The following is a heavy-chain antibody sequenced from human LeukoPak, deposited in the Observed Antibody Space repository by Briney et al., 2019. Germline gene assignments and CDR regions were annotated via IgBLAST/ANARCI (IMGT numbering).Heavy chain of an antibody. Sequence: PGGSLRLSCAASGFTFSSYAMHWVRQAPGKGLEWVAVISYDGSNKYYADSVKGRFTISRDNSKNTLYLQMNSLRAEDTAVYYCARARWYLDYWGQGTLVTVSS. J-gene: IGHJ4*02. V-gene: IGHV3-30*14. CDR3: ARARWYLDY. CDR1: GFTFSSYA. D-gene: IGHD4-23*01. CDR2: ISYDGSNK.